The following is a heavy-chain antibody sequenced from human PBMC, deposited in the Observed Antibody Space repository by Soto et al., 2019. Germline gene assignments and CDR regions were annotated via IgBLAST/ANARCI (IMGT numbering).Heavy chain of an antibody. D-gene: IGHD3-16*01. Sequence: QVQLQESGPGLVKPSETLSLTCTVSGGSISSYYLSWIRQPPGKGLEWIGYIYYSGSTNYNPSLKSRVTISADTSKNQFSLKLSSVTAADTAVYYCARHWGFWADFWGQGTLVTVSS. CDR1: GGSISSYY. CDR3: ARHWGFWADF. CDR2: IYYSGST. V-gene: IGHV4-59*08. J-gene: IGHJ4*02.